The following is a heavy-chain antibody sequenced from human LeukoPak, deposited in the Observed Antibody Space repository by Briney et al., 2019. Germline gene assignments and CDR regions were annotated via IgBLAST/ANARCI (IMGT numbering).Heavy chain of an antibody. D-gene: IGHD3-10*01. CDR3: ARLWFGELFIYFDY. CDR1: GFTFSNCC. CDR2: IKQDGSEK. J-gene: IGHJ4*02. Sequence: GGSLRLSCAASGFTFSNCCMSWVRQAPGKGLEWVANIKQDGSEKYYVDSVKGRFTISRDNAKNSLYLQMNSLRAEDTAVYYCARLWFGELFIYFDYWGQGTLVTVSS. V-gene: IGHV3-7*03.